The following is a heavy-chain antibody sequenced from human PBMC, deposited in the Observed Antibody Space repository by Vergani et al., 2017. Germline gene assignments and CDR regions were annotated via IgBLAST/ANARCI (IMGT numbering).Heavy chain of an antibody. Sequence: QVQLVQSGAEVKKPGSSVKVSCKASGGTFSSYAISWVRQAPGQGLEWMGGIIPIFGTANYAQKFQGRVTITADESTSTAYMELSSLRSEDTAVYYCARDRMGIIAARPSWFDPWGQGTLVTVSS. CDR1: GGTFSSYA. CDR2: IIPIFGTA. D-gene: IGHD6-6*01. J-gene: IGHJ5*02. CDR3: ARDRMGIIAARPSWFDP. V-gene: IGHV1-69*01.